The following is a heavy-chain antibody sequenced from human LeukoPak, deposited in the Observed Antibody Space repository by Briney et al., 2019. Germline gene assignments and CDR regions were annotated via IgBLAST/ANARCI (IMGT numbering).Heavy chain of an antibody. J-gene: IGHJ6*02. CDR3: ASTRLVYYYYGMDV. Sequence: PGGSLRLSCAASGFTVSSNYMSWVRQAPGKGLEWVSVIYSGGSTYYADSVKGRFIISRDNSKNTLYLQMNSLRAEDTAVYYCASTRLVYYYYGMDVWGQGTTVTVSS. V-gene: IGHV3-53*01. CDR2: IYSGGST. CDR1: GFTVSSNY.